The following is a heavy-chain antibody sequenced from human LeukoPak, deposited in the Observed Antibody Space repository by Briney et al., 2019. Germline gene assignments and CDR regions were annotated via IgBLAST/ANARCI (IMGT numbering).Heavy chain of an antibody. V-gene: IGHV3-30*18. D-gene: IGHD3-10*01. CDR1: GFTFSSYG. CDR3: AKDVRELYYYFDY. Sequence: GSLRLSCAASGFTFSSYGMHWVRQAPGKGLEWVAVISYDGSNKYYADSVKGRFTISRDNSKNTLYLQMNSLRAEDTAVYYCAKDVRELYYYFDYWGQGTLVTVSS. J-gene: IGHJ4*02. CDR2: ISYDGSNK.